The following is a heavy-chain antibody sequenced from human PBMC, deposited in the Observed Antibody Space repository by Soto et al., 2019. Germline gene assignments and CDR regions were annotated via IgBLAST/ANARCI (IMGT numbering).Heavy chain of an antibody. V-gene: IGHV3-53*01. D-gene: IGHD5-18*01. CDR1: GFTVSSNY. CDR3: ARVGIQLWFDY. J-gene: IGHJ4*02. CDR2: IYSGGST. Sequence: GGSLRLSCAASGFTVSSNYMSWVHQAPGKGLEWVSVIYSGGSTYYADSVKGRFTISRDNSKNTLYLQMNSLRAEDTAVYYCARVGIQLWFDYWGQGTLVTVSS.